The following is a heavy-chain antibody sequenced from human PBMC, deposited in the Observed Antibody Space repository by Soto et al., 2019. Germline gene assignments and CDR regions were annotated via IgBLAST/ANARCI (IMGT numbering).Heavy chain of an antibody. D-gene: IGHD4-17*01. CDR3: ARLAAVTPPYYFDF. CDR2: INPSAGNT. J-gene: IGHJ4*02. Sequence: ASVKVSCKAAGYTFIRYYMHWVRQAPGQGFEWMGVINPSAGNTVYAQKFQGRVTMTRDTSTSTFYMELSSLRSEDTAVYHCARLAAVTPPYYFDFWGQGTQVTVSS. CDR1: GYTFIRYY. V-gene: IGHV1-46*01.